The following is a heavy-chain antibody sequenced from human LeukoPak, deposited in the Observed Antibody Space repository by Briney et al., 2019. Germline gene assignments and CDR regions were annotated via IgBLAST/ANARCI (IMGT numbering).Heavy chain of an antibody. CDR1: GFTFSSYA. CDR2: ISGSGGST. D-gene: IGHD2-21*02. CDR3: AKADTGIVVVTAKN. Sequence: GGSLRLSCAASGFTFSSYAMTWVRQAPGKGLEWVSAISGSGGSTYYADSVKGRFTISRDNSKNTLYLQMNSLRAEDTAVYYCAKADTGIVVVTAKNWGQGTLVTVSS. V-gene: IGHV3-23*01. J-gene: IGHJ4*02.